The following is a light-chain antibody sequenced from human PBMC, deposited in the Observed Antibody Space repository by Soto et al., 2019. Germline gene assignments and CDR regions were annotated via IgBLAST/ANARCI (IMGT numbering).Light chain of an antibody. CDR1: SSDVGGYNY. CDR2: KVS. V-gene: IGLV2-8*01. J-gene: IGLJ2*01. Sequence: QSVLTQPPSASGSPGQSVTISCTGTSSDVGGYNYVSWYQQHPGKAPKLMIYKVSNRPSGVPDRFSGSKSGNMASLTVSGLQAEDEADYYCSSFAGSNNHVIFGGGTKLTVL. CDR3: SSFAGSNNHVI.